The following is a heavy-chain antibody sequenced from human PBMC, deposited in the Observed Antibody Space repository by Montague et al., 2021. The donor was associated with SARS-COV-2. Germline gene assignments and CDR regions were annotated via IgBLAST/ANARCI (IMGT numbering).Heavy chain of an antibody. V-gene: IGHV4-59*01. Sequence: SETLSLTCTISGGSISGYYWTWIRQPPGKGLEWLGHVYYTGSTNYNPSLKSRVTISAGTSKNQVSLKMTSVTTADTAVYYCARDSGECSRTTCYRPYYCGLDVWGQGTMVTVSS. D-gene: IGHD3-16*02. J-gene: IGHJ6*02. CDR1: GGSISGYY. CDR2: VYYTGST. CDR3: ARDSGECSRTTCYRPYYCGLDV.